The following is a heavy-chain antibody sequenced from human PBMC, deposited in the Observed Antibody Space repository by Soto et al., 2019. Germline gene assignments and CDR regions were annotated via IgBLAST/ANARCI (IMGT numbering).Heavy chain of an antibody. Sequence: SVKVSCKASGDVFRSYGINWVRQAPGQGLEWMGGIIPISGPTNYAQKFQGRVAITADESTDTVYMELSRLRSEDTAVYFCARVRCFNGLCHTADYGMDVWGQGTTVTVSS. CDR3: ARVRCFNGLCHTADYGMDV. D-gene: IGHD2-8*01. V-gene: IGHV1-69*13. J-gene: IGHJ6*02. CDR2: IIPISGPT. CDR1: GDVFRSYG.